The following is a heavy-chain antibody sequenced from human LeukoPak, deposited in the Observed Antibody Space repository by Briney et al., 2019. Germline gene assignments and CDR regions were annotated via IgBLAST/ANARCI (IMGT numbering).Heavy chain of an antibody. Sequence: GESLKISFRGSGXSFTTHWIAWVRQMPGKGLEWLGIIYPGDSDTRYSPSFQGQVTISADKSISTAYLQWSSLKASDTAMYYCARGYAWFDPWGQGTLVTVSS. V-gene: IGHV5-51*01. CDR1: GXSFTTHW. D-gene: IGHD2-2*01. J-gene: IGHJ5*02. CDR3: ARGYAWFDP. CDR2: IYPGDSDT.